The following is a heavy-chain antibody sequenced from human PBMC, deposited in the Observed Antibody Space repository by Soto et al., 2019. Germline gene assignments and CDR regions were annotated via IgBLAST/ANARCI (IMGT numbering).Heavy chain of an antibody. CDR1: GISVRSVNYY. D-gene: IGHD3-22*01. J-gene: IGHJ3*01. Sequence: TSETLSLTCTVSGISVRSVNYYWTWIPKFPGKGLEWIGYIYQSGRTIYNPSLKSRVIISLETSRNQFSLKLSSVTAADTAVYYCARDRDHYDSSVNLLNGYDVWGLGRMVTVS. V-gene: IGHV4-61*01. CDR2: IYQSGRT. CDR3: ARDRDHYDSSVNLLNGYDV.